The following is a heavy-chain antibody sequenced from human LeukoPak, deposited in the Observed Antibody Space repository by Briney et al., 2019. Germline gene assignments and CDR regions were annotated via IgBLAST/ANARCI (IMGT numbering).Heavy chain of an antibody. CDR2: ISAYNGHT. D-gene: IGHD3-22*01. CDR1: GYTFTSYG. V-gene: IGHV1-18*01. J-gene: IGHJ4*02. CDR3: ARGFPPRRNYDSSGYYSYYFDY. Sequence: ASVKVSCKASGYTFTSYGLTWVRQSPGQGLEWMGWISAYNGHTKYPQMLQARVTMTTDTSTSKAYIELRSLRSDDTAVYYCARGFPPRRNYDSSGYYSYYFDYWGQGTLVTVSS.